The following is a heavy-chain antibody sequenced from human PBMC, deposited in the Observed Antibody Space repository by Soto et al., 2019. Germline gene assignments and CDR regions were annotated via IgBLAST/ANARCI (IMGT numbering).Heavy chain of an antibody. CDR2: ISSSSSYI. Sequence: EVQLVESGGGLVKPGGSLRLSCAASGFTFSSYSMNWVRQAPGKGLEWVSSISSSSSYIYYADSVKGRFTISRDNAKNSLYLQMNSLRAEDTAVDDCAIYLTTTNFDYWGQGTLVTVSS. CDR3: AIYLTTTNFDY. CDR1: GFTFSSYS. V-gene: IGHV3-21*01. D-gene: IGHD4-4*01. J-gene: IGHJ4*02.